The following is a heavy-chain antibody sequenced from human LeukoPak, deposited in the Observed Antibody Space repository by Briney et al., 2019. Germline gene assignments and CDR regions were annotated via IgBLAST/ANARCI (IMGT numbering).Heavy chain of an antibody. V-gene: IGHV3-23*01. CDR1: GFSVRTNY. D-gene: IGHD4-17*01. J-gene: IGHJ4*02. CDR2: ISGSGGST. CDR3: AKGGATVTTEY. Sequence: GGSLRLSCAASGFSVRTNYMSWVRQAPGKGLEWVSAISGSGGSTYYADSVKGRFTISRDNSKNTLYLQMNSLRAEDTAVYYCAKGGATVTTEYWGQGTLVTVSS.